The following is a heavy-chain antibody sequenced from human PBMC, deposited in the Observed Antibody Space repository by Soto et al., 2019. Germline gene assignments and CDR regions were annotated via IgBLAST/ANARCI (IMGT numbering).Heavy chain of an antibody. D-gene: IGHD1-1*01. CDR3: AKALVFTGGDAFDI. CDR2: IYYSGNT. Sequence: QVRLQEWGPGLVKPSQTLSLKCSVSGGSITTGGRYWSWFRQLPRKGLEWIGDIYYSGNTYYNASLKSRVTISVEAAKIQFSLKLSSLTAAATAVYYCAKALVFTGGDAFDIWGQGRLVTVSS. V-gene: IGHV4-31*02. CDR1: GGSITTGGRY. J-gene: IGHJ3*02.